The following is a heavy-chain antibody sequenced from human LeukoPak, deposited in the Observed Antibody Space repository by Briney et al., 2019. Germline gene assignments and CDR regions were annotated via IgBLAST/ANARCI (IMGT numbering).Heavy chain of an antibody. CDR1: GGTFSSYA. CDR3: ARDTNYYGSGSYQSFDY. D-gene: IGHD3-10*01. CDR2: IIPIFGTA. V-gene: IGHV1-69*13. J-gene: IGHJ4*02. Sequence: SVKVSCKASGGTFSSYAISWVRQAPGQGLEWMGGIIPIFGTANYAQKFQGRITITADESTSTAYMELSSLRSEDTAVYYCARDTNYYGSGSYQSFDYWGQGTLVTVSS.